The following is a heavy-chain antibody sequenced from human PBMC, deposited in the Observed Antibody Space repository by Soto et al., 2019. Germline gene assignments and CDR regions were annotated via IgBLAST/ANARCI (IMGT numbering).Heavy chain of an antibody. CDR2: ISSSSSYI. CDR3: ARDVEVAVITTNYYYYGMDV. V-gene: IGHV3-21*01. J-gene: IGHJ6*02. D-gene: IGHD3-22*01. CDR1: GFTFSSYS. Sequence: PGGSLRLSCAASGFTFSSYSMNWVRQAPGKGLEWVSSISSSSSYIYYADSVKGRFTISRDNAKNSLYLQMNSLRAEDTAVYYCARDVEVAVITTNYYYYGMDVWGQGTTVTVSS.